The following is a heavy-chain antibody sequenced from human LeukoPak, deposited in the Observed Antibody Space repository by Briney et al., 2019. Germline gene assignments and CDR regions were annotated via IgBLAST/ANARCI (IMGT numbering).Heavy chain of an antibody. CDR3: ARIQAVGVPVATGAYYSYGMDV. CDR1: GGSFSRNA. Sequence: EASVKVSCKASGGSFSRNAISWVRQAPGQGLEWMGRFIPILGIATYAQKFQGRVTITADRSTSTAYMELSSLRSEDMAVYYCARIQAVGVPVATGAYYSYGMDVWGQGTAVTVSS. J-gene: IGHJ6*02. CDR2: FIPILGIA. D-gene: IGHD2-2*01. V-gene: IGHV1-69*04.